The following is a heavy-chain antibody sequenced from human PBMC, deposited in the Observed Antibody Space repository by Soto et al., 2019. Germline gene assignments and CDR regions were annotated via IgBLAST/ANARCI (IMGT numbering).Heavy chain of an antibody. CDR2: IFSNDEK. Sequence: QVTLKESGPVLVKPTETLTLTCTVSGFSLSNARMGVSWIRQPPGKALEWLAHIFSNDEKSYSTSLKSRLTISKDTSKSQVVLTMTNMDPVDTATYFCARMPIYDFWSGYNYYFDYWGQGTLVTVSS. CDR1: GFSLSNARMG. V-gene: IGHV2-26*01. D-gene: IGHD3-3*01. CDR3: ARMPIYDFWSGYNYYFDY. J-gene: IGHJ4*02.